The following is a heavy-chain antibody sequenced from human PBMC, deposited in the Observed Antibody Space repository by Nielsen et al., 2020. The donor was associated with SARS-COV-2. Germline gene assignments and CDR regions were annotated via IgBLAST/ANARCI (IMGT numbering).Heavy chain of an antibody. V-gene: IGHV4-30-4*08. J-gene: IGHJ5*02. D-gene: IGHD3-22*01. Sequence: SCTVSGGSISSGGYYWSWIRQHPGKGLEWIGYIYYSGSTYYNPSLKSRVTISVDTSKNQFSLKLSSVTAADTAVYYCARARYDSSGYNWFDPWGQGTLVTVSS. CDR2: IYYSGST. CDR3: ARARYDSSGYNWFDP. CDR1: GGSISSGGYY.